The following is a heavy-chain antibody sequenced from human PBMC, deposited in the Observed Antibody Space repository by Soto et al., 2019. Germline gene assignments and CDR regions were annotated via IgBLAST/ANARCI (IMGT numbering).Heavy chain of an antibody. J-gene: IGHJ6*02. V-gene: IGHV1-18*01. Sequence: ASLKVSCKTSGYTFTSYGISLVRQAPGQGLDWMGWISAYNGNTNYAQKLQGRVTMTTDTSTSTAYMELRSLRSDDTAVYYCARGITMRGIGRIYYYYGMDVWGQGTTVTVSS. CDR3: ARGITMRGIGRIYYYYGMDV. CDR1: GYTFTSYG. D-gene: IGHD3-22*01. CDR2: ISAYNGNT.